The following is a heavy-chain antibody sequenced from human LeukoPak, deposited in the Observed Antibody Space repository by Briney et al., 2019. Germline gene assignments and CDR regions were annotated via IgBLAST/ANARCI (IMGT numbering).Heavy chain of an antibody. V-gene: IGHV3-23*01. CDR2: ISGSGGST. CDR3: AKRGYSYGYYYYMDV. CDR1: GFTFCSYG. Sequence: GGSLRLSCAASGFTFCSYGMSWGRQAPGEGVEWVSPISGSGGSTYYADSVKGRFTISRDNSKNTPYLQMNSLRAEDTAVYYCAKRGYSYGYYYYMDVWGKGTTVTISS. D-gene: IGHD5-18*01. J-gene: IGHJ6*03.